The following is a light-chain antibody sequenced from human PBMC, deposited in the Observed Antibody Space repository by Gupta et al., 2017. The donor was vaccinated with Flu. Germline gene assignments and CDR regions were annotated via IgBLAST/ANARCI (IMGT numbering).Light chain of an antibody. J-gene: IGLJ3*02. CDR3: AAWDDNFNGPV. Sequence: QSALTQTPSVSGTPGQSVTMSFSGSISNIGNNLVNWYQFLPGSAPKVVIYINNKRPSGVPDRFSGSKSGTSTSLTISGLQPEDEGDYFCAAWDDNFNGPVFGGGTKATV. V-gene: IGLV1-44*01. CDR1: ISNIGNNL. CDR2: INN.